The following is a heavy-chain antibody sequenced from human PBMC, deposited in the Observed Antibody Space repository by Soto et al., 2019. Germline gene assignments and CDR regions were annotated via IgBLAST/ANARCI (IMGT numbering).Heavy chain of an antibody. CDR3: TRQIVGATGYYYGMDV. V-gene: IGHV3-73*01. D-gene: IGHD1-26*01. Sequence: GGSLRLSCAASGFTFSGSAMHWVRQASGKGLEWVGRIRSKANSYATAYAASVKGRFTISRDDSKNTAYLQMNSLKTEDTAVYYCTRQIVGATGYYYGMDVWGQGTTVTVSS. J-gene: IGHJ6*02. CDR2: IRSKANSYAT. CDR1: GFTFSGSA.